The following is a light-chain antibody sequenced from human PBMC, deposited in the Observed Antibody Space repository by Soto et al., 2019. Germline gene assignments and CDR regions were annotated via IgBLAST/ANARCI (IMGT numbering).Light chain of an antibody. CDR2: GTS. V-gene: IGKV3-20*01. J-gene: IGKJ1*01. CDR1: QSVCSSC. Sequence: EIVLTQSPGTLSLSPGERATLSCRASQSVCSSCLAWFQQKPGQAPRLLIYGTSSRATGTPGRFTGSGSGTDFTLTISRLEPEDFAVYYCQQYGGSPMWTFGQGTKV. CDR3: QQYGGSPMWT.